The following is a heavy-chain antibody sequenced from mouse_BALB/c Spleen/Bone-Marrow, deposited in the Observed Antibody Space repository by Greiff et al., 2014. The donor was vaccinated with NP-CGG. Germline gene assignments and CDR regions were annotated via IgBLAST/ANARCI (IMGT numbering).Heavy chain of an antibody. CDR2: IDPANGDT. Sequence: EVKVVESGAELVKPGASVKLSCTASGFNIKDTYMHWVKQRPEQGLEWIGRIDPANGDTKYDPKFQGKATITADTSSNTAYLQLSSLTSEDTAVYYCARYLIFYDYDEAMDYWGQGTSVTVSS. J-gene: IGHJ4*01. V-gene: IGHV14-3*02. CDR3: ARYLIFYDYDEAMDY. CDR1: GFNIKDTY. D-gene: IGHD2-4*01.